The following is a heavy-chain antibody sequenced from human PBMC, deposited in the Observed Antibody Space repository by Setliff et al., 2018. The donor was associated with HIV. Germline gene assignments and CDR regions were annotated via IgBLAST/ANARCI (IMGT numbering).Heavy chain of an antibody. V-gene: IGHV4-4*07. Sequence: PSETLSLTCSVSGPTSGIYYWTWIRQSAGKGLEWIGHTYKGGITNYNPSLKSRVTISSDASKKQFSLKLRSVTAADTAVYYCARGTYYDFWTEFGGAAFDIWGQGTKVTVSS. CDR1: GPTSGIYY. D-gene: IGHD3-3*01. CDR2: TYKGGIT. CDR3: ARGTYYDFWTEFGGAAFDI. J-gene: IGHJ3*02.